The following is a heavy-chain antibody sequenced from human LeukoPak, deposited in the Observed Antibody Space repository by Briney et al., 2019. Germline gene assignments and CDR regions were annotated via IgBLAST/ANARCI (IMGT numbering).Heavy chain of an antibody. Sequence: GESLKISCKGSGYNFTNHWLGWVRQMPGKGLEWMGIIFPTDSNSRYRPPFRGQVTISADKTISAAYLQWSSLKAWDTAIYYCARHSSRWFAGGGFDIWGQGTMDSVSS. J-gene: IGHJ3*02. D-gene: IGHD6-13*01. CDR2: IFPTDSNS. CDR3: ARHSSRWFAGGGFDI. V-gene: IGHV5-51*01. CDR1: GYNFTNHW.